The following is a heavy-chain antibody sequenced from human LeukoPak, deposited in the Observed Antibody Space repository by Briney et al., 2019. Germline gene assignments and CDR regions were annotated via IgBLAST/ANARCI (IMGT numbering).Heavy chain of an antibody. Sequence: GGSLRLSCATSGFAFSNYAMSWVRQAPGKGPEWVSGISGNGGRTYYADSVKGRFIISRDNSNSTVSLQVKSLRAEDTAVYYCARLNWQWSVRAAFDIRGQGTMVTVSS. D-gene: IGHD6-19*01. CDR3: ARLNWQWSVRAAFDI. J-gene: IGHJ3*02. CDR1: GFAFSNYA. V-gene: IGHV3-23*01. CDR2: ISGNGGRT.